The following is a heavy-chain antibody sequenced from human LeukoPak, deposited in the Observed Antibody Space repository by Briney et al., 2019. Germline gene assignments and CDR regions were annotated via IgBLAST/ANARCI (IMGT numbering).Heavy chain of an antibody. Sequence: PSETLSLTCTVSGGSISSYYWSWIRQPPGKGLEWIGHIYGSGSANYNPSLKSRVTLSVDTSKNQFSLKLSSVTAADTAVYYCAREGTSGTHLNWFDPWGQGTLVTVSS. D-gene: IGHD1-1*01. CDR1: GGSISSYY. CDR2: IYGSGSA. CDR3: AREGTSGTHLNWFDP. J-gene: IGHJ5*02. V-gene: IGHV4-59*01.